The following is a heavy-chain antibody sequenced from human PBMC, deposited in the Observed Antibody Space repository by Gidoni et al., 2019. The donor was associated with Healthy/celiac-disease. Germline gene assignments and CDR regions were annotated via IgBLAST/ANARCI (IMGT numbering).Heavy chain of an antibody. CDR3: ARDSSLGY. D-gene: IGHD3-16*01. CDR2: IYYSGST. V-gene: IGHV4-59*01. Sequence: QVQLQESGPGLVKPSETLSLTCTVSGGSISSYYWSWIRQPPGKGLEWIGYIYYSGSTNYNPSLKSRVTISVDTSKNQFSLKLSSVTAADTAVYYCARDSSLGYWGQGTLVTVSS. CDR1: GGSISSYY. J-gene: IGHJ4*02.